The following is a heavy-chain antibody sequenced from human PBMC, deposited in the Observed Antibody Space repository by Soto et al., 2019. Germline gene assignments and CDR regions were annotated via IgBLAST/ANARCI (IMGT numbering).Heavy chain of an antibody. CDR3: ARHKPNNYFDY. Sequence: QLQLQESGPGLVKPSETLSLTCTVSGGSISSSSYYWGWIRQPPGKGLEWIGSIYYSGSTYYNPSLKSRVTISVDTSTNQFSLKLSSVTAAATAVYYCARHKPNNYFDYWGQGTLVTVSS. CDR1: GGSISSSSYY. J-gene: IGHJ4*02. V-gene: IGHV4-39*01. CDR2: IYYSGST.